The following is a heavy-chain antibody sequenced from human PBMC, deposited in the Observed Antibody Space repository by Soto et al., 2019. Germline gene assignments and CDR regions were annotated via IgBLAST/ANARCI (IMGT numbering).Heavy chain of an antibody. Sequence: EVQLVESGGGLVQPGGSLRLSCAASGFSFNTYWMIWARQAPGKGLEWVASIKEDGNEEFYVDSVRGRFTISRDNAKESLYRQMNSLRAEDTAIYYCARDVQSNGGFRRNDYWGQGTLVTVSS. CDR1: GFSFNTYW. D-gene: IGHD2-8*01. CDR2: IKEDGNEE. J-gene: IGHJ4*02. CDR3: ARDVQSNGGFRRNDY. V-gene: IGHV3-7*01.